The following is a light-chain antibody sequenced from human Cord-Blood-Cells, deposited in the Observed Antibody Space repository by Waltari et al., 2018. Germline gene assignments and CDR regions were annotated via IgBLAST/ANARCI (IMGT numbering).Light chain of an antibody. CDR1: SSDVGGYNY. V-gene: IGLV2-14*01. CDR3: SSYTSSSTWV. Sequence: QSALTQPASVSGSPGQSITISCTGTSSDVGGYNYVSWYQQHPGKAPKLMIYDVSKGPSGVSNRFSGSKSRNTASLTISGLQAEDEADYYCSSYTSSSTWVFGGGTKLTVL. CDR2: DVS. J-gene: IGLJ3*02.